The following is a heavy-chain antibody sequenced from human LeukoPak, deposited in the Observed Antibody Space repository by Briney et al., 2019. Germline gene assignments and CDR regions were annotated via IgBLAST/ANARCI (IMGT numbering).Heavy chain of an antibody. D-gene: IGHD2-15*01. CDR2: LRNDGSNR. CDR3: ARSCSGGNCYADH. Sequence: GGSPRLSCAAAGFTLRSFGMHWGRQAPGKGLGWVAFLRNDGSNRYYGDSVKGRFTFSRDNSKNTLYLQMNSLRAEDTAVYYCARSCSGGNCYADHWGQGTLVTVSS. CDR1: GFTLRSFG. V-gene: IGHV3-30*02. J-gene: IGHJ5*02.